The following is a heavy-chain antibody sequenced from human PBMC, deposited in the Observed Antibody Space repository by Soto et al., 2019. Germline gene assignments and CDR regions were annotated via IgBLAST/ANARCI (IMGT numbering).Heavy chain of an antibody. CDR1: GGSFSGYY. V-gene: IGHV4-34*01. CDR2: INHSGST. D-gene: IGHD3-22*01. CDR3: ARALLRRTSYYDSSAAGSIDY. J-gene: IGHJ4*02. Sequence: SETLSLTCAVYGGSFSGYYWSWIRQPPGKGLEWIGEINHSGSTNYNPSLKSRVTISVDTSKNQFSLKLSSVTAEDTAVYYCARALLRRTSYYDSSAAGSIDYWGQGTLVTVSS.